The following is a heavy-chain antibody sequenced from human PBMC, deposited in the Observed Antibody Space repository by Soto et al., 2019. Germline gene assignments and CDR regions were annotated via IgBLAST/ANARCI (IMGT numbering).Heavy chain of an antibody. CDR1: GGSFSGYY. CDR3: ARARYYYYMDV. J-gene: IGHJ6*03. V-gene: IGHV4-34*01. CDR2: INHSGST. Sequence: QVQLQQWGAGLLKPSETLSLTCAVYGGSFSGYYWSWIRQPPGKGLEWIGEINHSGSTNYNPSLKSRVTISVDTSKNQFSLKRSSVTAADTAVYYCARARYYYYMDVWGKGTTVTVSS.